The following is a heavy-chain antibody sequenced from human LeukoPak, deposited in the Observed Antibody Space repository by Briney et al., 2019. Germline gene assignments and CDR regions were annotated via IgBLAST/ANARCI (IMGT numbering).Heavy chain of an antibody. D-gene: IGHD3-22*01. Sequence: MSGGSLRPSCAASGFTFSDYYMSWIRQAPGEGLEWVSYIGSSGSTIYSADSVKGRFTISRDNAKNSLYLQMNSLRAEDTAVYYCARPIYDSSGYVDYWGQGTLATVSS. CDR3: ARPIYDSSGYVDY. J-gene: IGHJ4*02. CDR2: IGSSGSTI. V-gene: IGHV3-11*04. CDR1: GFTFSDYY.